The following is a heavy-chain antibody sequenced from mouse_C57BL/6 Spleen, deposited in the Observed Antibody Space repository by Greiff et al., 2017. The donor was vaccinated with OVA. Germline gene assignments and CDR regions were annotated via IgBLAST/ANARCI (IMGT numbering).Heavy chain of an antibody. Sequence: EVMLMESGGGLVQPGGSLSLSCAASGFTFTDYYMSWVRQPPGKALEWLGFFRNKANGYTTEYSASVKGRFPISRDNSHSILYLQMYALRAEDSAPYDTARYIWASDTMGYWGQGTSLTVSS. V-gene: IGHV7-3*01. J-gene: IGHJ4*01. CDR1: GFTFTDYY. D-gene: IGHD4-1*01. CDR2: FRNKANGYTT. CDR3: ARYIWASDTMGY.